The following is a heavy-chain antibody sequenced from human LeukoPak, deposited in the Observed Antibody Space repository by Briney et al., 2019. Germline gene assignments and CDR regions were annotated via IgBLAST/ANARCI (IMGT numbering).Heavy chain of an antibody. CDR2: ISWNSGSI. CDR1: GFTFDDYA. J-gene: IGHJ4*02. CDR3: AKENSVAGTPFYDY. Sequence: PGRSLRLSCAASGFTFDDYAMNWVRQAPGKGLEWVSGISWNSGSIGYADSVKGRFTISRDNAKNSLYLQMNSLRAEDTALYYCAKENSVAGTPFYDYWGQGTLVTVSS. D-gene: IGHD6-19*01. V-gene: IGHV3-9*01.